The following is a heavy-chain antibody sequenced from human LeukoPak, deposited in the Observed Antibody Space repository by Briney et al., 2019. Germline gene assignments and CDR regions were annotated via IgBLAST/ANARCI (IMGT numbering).Heavy chain of an antibody. D-gene: IGHD3-22*01. CDR1: GYTFTSYG. Sequence: ASVKVSCKASGYTFTSYGISWVRQAPGQGLEWMGWISAYNGNTNYAQKLQGRVTMTTDTSTSTAYMELRSLRSEDTAVYYCARVVDDSRSDYFDYWGQGTLVTVSS. CDR3: ARVVDDSRSDYFDY. V-gene: IGHV1-18*01. J-gene: IGHJ4*02. CDR2: ISAYNGNT.